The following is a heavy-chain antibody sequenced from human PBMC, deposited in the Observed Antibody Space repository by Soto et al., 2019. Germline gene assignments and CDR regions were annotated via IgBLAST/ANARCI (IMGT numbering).Heavy chain of an antibody. CDR2: ISSSSSYI. J-gene: IGHJ3*02. CDR3: ARGGPYSGYVGDAFDI. D-gene: IGHD5-12*01. CDR1: GFTFSSYS. Sequence: EVQLVESGGGLVKPGGSLRLSCAASGFTFSSYSMNWVRQAPGKGLEWVSSISSSSSYIYYADSVKGRFTISRDNAKNSLYLQMNSLRAEDTAVYYCARGGPYSGYVGDAFDIWGQGTMVTVSS. V-gene: IGHV3-21*01.